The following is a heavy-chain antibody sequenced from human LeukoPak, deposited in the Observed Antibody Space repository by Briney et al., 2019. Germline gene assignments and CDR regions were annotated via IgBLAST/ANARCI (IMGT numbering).Heavy chain of an antibody. Sequence: SQTLSPTCTVSGGSISSGGYYWSWIRQHPGKGLEWIGYIYYSGSTYYNPSLKSRVTISVDTSKNQFSLKLSSVTAADTAVYYCARGGLRGSTTILDYWGQGTLVTVSS. CDR3: ARGGLRGSTTILDY. CDR1: GGSISSGGYY. CDR2: IYYSGST. V-gene: IGHV4-31*03. D-gene: IGHD1-1*01. J-gene: IGHJ4*02.